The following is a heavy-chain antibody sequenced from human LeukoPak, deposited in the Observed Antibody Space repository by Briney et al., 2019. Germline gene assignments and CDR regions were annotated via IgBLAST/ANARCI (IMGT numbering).Heavy chain of an antibody. D-gene: IGHD4-17*01. CDR1: GFTFSSYA. J-gene: IGHJ4*02. CDR2: ISGSGDNT. CDR3: ANEIRPNDY. Sequence: SGGSLRLSCAASGFTFSSYAMSWVRQVPGKGLEWVSVISGSGDNTYYADSVKGRFTISRDNSKNTLYLHMNSLRVEDTGIYYCANEIRPNDYWGQGTLVTVAS. V-gene: IGHV3-23*01.